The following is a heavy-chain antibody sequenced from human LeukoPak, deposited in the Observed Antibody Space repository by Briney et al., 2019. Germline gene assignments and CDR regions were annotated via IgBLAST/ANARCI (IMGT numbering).Heavy chain of an antibody. CDR1: GYSISSGYY. V-gene: IGHV4-38-2*02. CDR2: INHSGST. D-gene: IGHD1-26*01. J-gene: IGHJ6*03. CDR3: ASQGHHGKIVGTTLSYFYMDV. Sequence: SETLSLTCTVSGYSISSGYYWGWIRQPPGKGLEWIEEINHSGSTNYNPSLKSRVTISVDTSKNQFSLKLSSVTAADTAFYYCASQGHHGKIVGTTLSYFYMDVWGKGTTVTVSS.